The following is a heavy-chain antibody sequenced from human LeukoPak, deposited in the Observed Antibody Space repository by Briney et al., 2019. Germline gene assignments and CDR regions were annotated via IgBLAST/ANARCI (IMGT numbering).Heavy chain of an antibody. D-gene: IGHD5-18*01. CDR3: ARTAGWSYGFDY. CDR2: IYNSGTT. CDR1: GGSISTGGYY. J-gene: IGHJ4*02. V-gene: IGHV4-31*01. Sequence: SETLSLICTVSGGSISTGGYYWPWIRQHPGKGVEWFGYIYNSGTTYYIPSLESQVIISGDTSKNQFSLKLNSVTAADTAVLYCARTAGWSYGFDYWGEGTLVTVSS.